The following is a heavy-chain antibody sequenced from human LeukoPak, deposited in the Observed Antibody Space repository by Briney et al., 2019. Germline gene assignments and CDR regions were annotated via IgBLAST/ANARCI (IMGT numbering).Heavy chain of an antibody. D-gene: IGHD3-22*01. CDR2: IYHSGST. CDR1: GYSISSGYY. J-gene: IGHJ4*02. Sequence: PSETLSLTCTVSGYSISSGYYWGWIRQPPGKGLEWIGSIYHSGSTYYNPSLKSRVTISVDTSKNQFSLKLSSVTAADTAVYYCARDYYDSSGYTHLGDYWGQGTLVTVSS. V-gene: IGHV4-38-2*02. CDR3: ARDYYDSSGYTHLGDY.